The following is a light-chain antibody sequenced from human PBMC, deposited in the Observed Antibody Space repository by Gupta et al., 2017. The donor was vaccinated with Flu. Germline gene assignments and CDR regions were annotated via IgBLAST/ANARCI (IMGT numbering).Light chain of an antibody. CDR2: EVN. Sequence: QSALTQPASVSGSPGQSITISCSGTSSDIGAFDLVSWYRQLPGNAPQLVISEVNSRPSGVSGRFSGSKSGNTASLTISVLQAEDESYYFCSSYTTSSLLVFGGGTKVNVL. CDR1: SSDIGAFDL. CDR3: SSYTTSSLLV. J-gene: IGLJ3*02. V-gene: IGLV2-14*03.